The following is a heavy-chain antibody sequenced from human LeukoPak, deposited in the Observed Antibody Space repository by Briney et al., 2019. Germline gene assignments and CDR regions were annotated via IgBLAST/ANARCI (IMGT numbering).Heavy chain of an antibody. CDR2: INPNSGGT. Sequence: ASVKVSCKASGYTFTGYYMHWVRQAPGQGLEWMGWINPNSGGTNYAQEFQGRVTMTRDTSISTAYMELSRLRSDDTAVYYCARGDYGSNYFDYWGQGTLVTVSS. CDR3: ARGDYGSNYFDY. V-gene: IGHV1-2*02. J-gene: IGHJ4*02. CDR1: GYTFTGYY. D-gene: IGHD4-17*01.